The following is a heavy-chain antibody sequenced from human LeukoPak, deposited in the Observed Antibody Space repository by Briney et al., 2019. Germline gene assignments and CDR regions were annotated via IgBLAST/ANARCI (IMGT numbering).Heavy chain of an antibody. CDR1: GFSLTTSGMG. CDR3: AHNGVTTVTDV. V-gene: IGHV2-5*02. J-gene: IGHJ6*03. Sequence: SGPTLAKPTQTLTLTCTFSGFSLTTSGMGVGWMRQPPQKALEWIALIYWDDNKRYSPSLKSRLTITKHTSKNQVVLTMTNTDPVDTATYYCAHNGVTTVTDVWGKGTTVTVP. D-gene: IGHD4-11*01. CDR2: IYWDDNK.